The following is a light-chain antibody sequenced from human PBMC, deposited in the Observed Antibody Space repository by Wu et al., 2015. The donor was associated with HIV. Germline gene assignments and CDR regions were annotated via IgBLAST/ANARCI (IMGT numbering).Light chain of an antibody. CDR2: DAS. V-gene: IGKV3-11*01. CDR1: WSVSYA. CDR3: QQHNNWPLT. J-gene: IGKJ5*01. Sequence: EIVLTQSPATLSFSPGERATLSCRASWSVSYALAWYQQKPGQAPRLLIYDASTRATGIPARFSGSGSATDFTLTISSLQPEDFAVYYCQQHNNWPLTFGQGTRLEIK.